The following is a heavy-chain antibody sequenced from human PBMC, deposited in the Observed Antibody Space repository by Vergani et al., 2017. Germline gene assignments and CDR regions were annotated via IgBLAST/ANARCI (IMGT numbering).Heavy chain of an antibody. D-gene: IGHD2-2*01. CDR1: GFTFSSYE. CDR3: ARANRDCSSTSCYLFDY. CDR2: ISSSGSTI. J-gene: IGHJ4*02. Sequence: EVQLVESGGGLVQPGGSLRLSCAASGFTFSSYEMNWVRQAPGKGLEWVSYISSSGSTIYYADSVKGRFTISRDNAKNSLYLQMNSLRAEDTAVYYCARANRDCSSTSCYLFDYWGQGTLVTVSS. V-gene: IGHV3-48*03.